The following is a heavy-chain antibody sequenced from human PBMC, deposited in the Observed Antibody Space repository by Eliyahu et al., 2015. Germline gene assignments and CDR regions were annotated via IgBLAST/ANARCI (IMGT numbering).Heavy chain of an antibody. J-gene: IGHJ5*02. CDR3: AKAPIRGDDGAFNWLDA. CDR2: INWSSRSV. Sequence: VQLVQSGGGLVQPGRSLRLSCAASGFTXGNXGLXWVRQFPGKGLEWVSXINWSSRSVNYADSVRGRFTISRDNARNSLFLQMDSLITEDTAFYYCAKAPIRGDDGAFNWLDAWGQGSLVTVSS. CDR1: GFTXGNXG. D-gene: IGHD4-17*01. V-gene: IGHV3-9*01.